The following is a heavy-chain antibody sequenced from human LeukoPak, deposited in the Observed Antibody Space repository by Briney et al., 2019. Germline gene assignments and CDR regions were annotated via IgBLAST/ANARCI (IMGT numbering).Heavy chain of an antibody. CDR1: GFTFSSYS. Sequence: GGSLRLSCAASGFTFSSYSMNWVRQAPGKGLEWVSSISSSSSYIYYADSVKGRFTISRDNAKNSLYLQMNSLRAEDTAVYYCARDGDYYDSSGYSPTFDYWGQGTLVTVSS. D-gene: IGHD3-22*01. J-gene: IGHJ4*02. CDR3: ARDGDYYDSSGYSPTFDY. V-gene: IGHV3-21*01. CDR2: ISSSSSYI.